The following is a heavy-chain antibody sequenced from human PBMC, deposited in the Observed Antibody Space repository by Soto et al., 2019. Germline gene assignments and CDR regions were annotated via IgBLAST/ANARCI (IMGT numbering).Heavy chain of an antibody. CDR1: GYSINSDYY. Sequence: SETLSLTCAVSGYSINSDYYWGWIRQPPGKGLEWIGSVDHSGRTYYSPSLRSRLTIFIDTSKNQFSLRLTSVTAADTAMYFCAKKGYYPSGKINLFDSWGPGTLVTVS. D-gene: IGHD3-10*01. J-gene: IGHJ4*02. CDR3: AKKGYYPSGKINLFDS. V-gene: IGHV4-38-2*01. CDR2: VDHSGRT.